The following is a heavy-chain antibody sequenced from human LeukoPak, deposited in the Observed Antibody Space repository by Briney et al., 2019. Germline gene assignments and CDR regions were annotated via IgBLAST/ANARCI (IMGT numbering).Heavy chain of an antibody. CDR1: GFTFSSYD. CDR3: AKDAAQYCSGGSCYAY. V-gene: IGHV3-30*02. Sequence: GGSLRLSCAASGFTFSSYDMHWVRQAPGKGLEWVAFIRCDGSNKYYADSVKGRFTISRDNSKNTLYLQMNSLRAEDTAVYYCAKDAAQYCSGGSCYAYWGQGTLVTVSS. CDR2: IRCDGSNK. D-gene: IGHD2-15*01. J-gene: IGHJ4*02.